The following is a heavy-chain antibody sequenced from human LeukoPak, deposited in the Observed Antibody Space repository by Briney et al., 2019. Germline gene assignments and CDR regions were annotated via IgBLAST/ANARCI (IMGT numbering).Heavy chain of an antibody. J-gene: IGHJ4*02. CDR2: ISSSSSYI. V-gene: IGHV3-21*01. CDR3: ANDGSGDY. D-gene: IGHD5-24*01. CDR1: GFTFSSYS. Sequence: GGSLRLSCADSGFTFSSYSMNWVRQAPGKGLEWVSSISSSSSYIYYADSVKGRFTISRDNAKKSLYLQMNSLRAEDTAVYYCANDGSGDYWGQGTLVTVSS.